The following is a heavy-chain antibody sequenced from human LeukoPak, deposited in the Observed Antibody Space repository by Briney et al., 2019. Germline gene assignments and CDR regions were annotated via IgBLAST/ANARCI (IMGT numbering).Heavy chain of an antibody. CDR2: INHSGST. V-gene: IGHV4-34*01. CDR3: ARQLYYYDSSGYYWFDY. Sequence: PSETLSLTCAVYGGSFSGYYWSWIRQPPGKGLEWVGEINHSGSTNYNPSLKSRVTISVDTSKSQFSLKLSSVTAADTAVYYCARQLYYYDSSGYYWFDYWGQGTLVTVSS. J-gene: IGHJ4*02. D-gene: IGHD3-22*01. CDR1: GGSFSGYY.